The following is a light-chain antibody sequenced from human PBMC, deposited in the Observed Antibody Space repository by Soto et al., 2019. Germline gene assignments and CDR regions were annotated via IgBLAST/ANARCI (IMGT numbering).Light chain of an antibody. Sequence: EIVLTQSPGILSLSPGERATLSCRASQPVSSSYLAWYQQKPGQAPRLLIYGASTRATGIPDRFSGSGSGKDFTLTSSRLDREDFAVYYCQQCGISTWPFGQGTKVDIK. CDR1: QPVSSSY. CDR2: GAS. V-gene: IGKV3-20*01. CDR3: QQCGISTWP. J-gene: IGKJ1*01.